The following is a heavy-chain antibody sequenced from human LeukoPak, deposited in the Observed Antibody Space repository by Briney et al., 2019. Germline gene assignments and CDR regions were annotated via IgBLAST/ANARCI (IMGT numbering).Heavy chain of an antibody. CDR1: GYSFTGYY. J-gene: IGHJ4*02. CDR3: ARGRTISFKGSGSGWYQQADY. V-gene: IGHV1-2*06. CDR2: INPNSGGT. D-gene: IGHD6-19*01. Sequence: ASVKVSCKASGYSFTGYYMQWVREAPGQGLEWMGRINPNSGGTNYAQKFQGRVTMTRDTSISTAYMELSRLRSDDTAVYYCARGRTISFKGSGSGWYQQADYWGQGTLVTVSS.